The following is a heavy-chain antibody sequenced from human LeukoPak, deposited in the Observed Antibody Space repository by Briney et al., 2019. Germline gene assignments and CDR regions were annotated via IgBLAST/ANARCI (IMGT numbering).Heavy chain of an antibody. CDR3: ARHFSLGAFDI. V-gene: IGHV4-39*01. CDR2: IHYTGNT. Sequence: SETLSLTCTVFGGSLSNFWGWIRQPPGKGLEWIGSIHYTGNTYYNASLKSRVTMSVDTSKNQFSLKLSSMTAADTAVYYCARHFSLGAFDIWGQGTMVSVSS. J-gene: IGHJ3*02. CDR1: GGSLSNF. D-gene: IGHD3-16*01.